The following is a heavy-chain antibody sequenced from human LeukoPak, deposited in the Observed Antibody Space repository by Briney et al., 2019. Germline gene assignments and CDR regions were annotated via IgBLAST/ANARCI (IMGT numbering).Heavy chain of an antibody. V-gene: IGHV1-2*04. D-gene: IGHD2-2*01. J-gene: IGHJ6*02. CDR3: ARTEVAPYYYYYGMDV. CDR1: GYTFTGYY. Sequence: GASVKVSCKASGYTFTGYYMHWVRQAPGQGLEWMGWINPNSGGANYAQKFQGWVTMTRDTSISTAYMELSRLRSDDTAVYYCARTEVAPYYYYYGMDVWGQGTTVTVSS. CDR2: INPNSGGA.